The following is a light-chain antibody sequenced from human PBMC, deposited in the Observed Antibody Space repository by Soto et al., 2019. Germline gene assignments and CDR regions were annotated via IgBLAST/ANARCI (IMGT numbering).Light chain of an antibody. CDR3: QHYNNWVGT. CDR2: GAS. CDR1: QTISSN. Sequence: EVVMTQSPATLSVSPGERATLSCRANQTISSNLARYQQKPGQAPRLLIYGASTRATGIPARFSGSGSGTEFTLTISSLQYEDFTVYYCQHYNNWVGTFGGGTKVEIK. V-gene: IGKV3-15*01. J-gene: IGKJ4*01.